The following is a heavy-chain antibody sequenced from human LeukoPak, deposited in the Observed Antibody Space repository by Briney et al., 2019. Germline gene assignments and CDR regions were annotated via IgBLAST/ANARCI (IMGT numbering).Heavy chain of an antibody. V-gene: IGHV3-23*01. Sequence: GGSLRLSCAASGFTFSSYAMNWVRQAPGKGLEWVSAISGSGGTTYYPDSVKGRFTISRDNSKNTPYLQMNSLRAEDTAVYYCAKAIQPNYFDYWGQGTLVTVSS. D-gene: IGHD5-18*01. J-gene: IGHJ4*02. CDR2: ISGSGGTT. CDR3: AKAIQPNYFDY. CDR1: GFTFSSYA.